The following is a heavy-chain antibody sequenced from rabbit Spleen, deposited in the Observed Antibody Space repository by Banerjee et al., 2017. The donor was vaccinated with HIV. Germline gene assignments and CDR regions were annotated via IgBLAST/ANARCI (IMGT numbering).Heavy chain of an antibody. Sequence: QEQLVESGGGLVQPEGSLTLTCTASGFSFSHSYWICWVRQAPGKGLEWIACIYAGDSYGSYYAPWAKGRFTVSKTSSTTVTLQMTSLTAADTATYFCARGLYGGDGDYIYGPFYFNLWGPGTLVTVS. D-gene: IGHD2-1*01. CDR2: IYAGDSYGS. CDR3: ARGLYGGDGDYIYGPFYFNL. J-gene: IGHJ4*01. V-gene: IGHV1S45*01. CDR1: GFSFSHSYW.